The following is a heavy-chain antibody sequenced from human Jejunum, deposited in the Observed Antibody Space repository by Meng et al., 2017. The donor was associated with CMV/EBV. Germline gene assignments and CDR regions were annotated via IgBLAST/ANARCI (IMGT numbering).Heavy chain of an antibody. Sequence: LPGSGPVRVKPTQTRSLTCFVSGGTIGSGDYYGSWIRQPQGKGLEWIGYIHDTGSTYYNPSLKSRVDISLGTSRNHFSLTLSSVTAEDTAVYFCARGSIFVSFDSWGQGTLVTVSS. V-gene: IGHV4-30-4*08. CDR1: GGTIGSGDYY. CDR2: IHDTGST. J-gene: IGHJ4*02. D-gene: IGHD3-3*01. CDR3: ARGSIFVSFDS.